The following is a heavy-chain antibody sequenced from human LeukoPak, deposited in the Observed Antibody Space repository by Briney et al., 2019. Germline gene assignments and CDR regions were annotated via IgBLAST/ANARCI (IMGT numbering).Heavy chain of an antibody. CDR3: ARNSIPYCSSTSCYSPFDY. Sequence: ASVKVSCKASGYTFTGYYMHWVRQAPGQGLEWMGWINPNSDGTNYAQKFQGRVTMTRDTSISTAYMELSRLRSDDTAVYYCARNSIPYCSSTSCYSPFDYWGQGTLVTVSS. CDR2: INPNSDGT. CDR1: GYTFTGYY. V-gene: IGHV1-2*02. D-gene: IGHD2-2*01. J-gene: IGHJ4*02.